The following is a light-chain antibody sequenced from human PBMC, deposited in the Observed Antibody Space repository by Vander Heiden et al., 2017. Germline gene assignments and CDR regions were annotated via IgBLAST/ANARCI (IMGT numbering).Light chain of an antibody. CDR3: QSYDSRLSGSGV. CDR1: AGYA. CDR2: GNS. V-gene: IGLV1-40*01. Sequence: AGYAVHWYQQLPGTAPKRLIHGNSNRPSGVPDRLSDSKSGTSASLAITGLQAEDEAIDYCQSYDSRLSGSGVFGGGTKLTVL. J-gene: IGLJ3*02.